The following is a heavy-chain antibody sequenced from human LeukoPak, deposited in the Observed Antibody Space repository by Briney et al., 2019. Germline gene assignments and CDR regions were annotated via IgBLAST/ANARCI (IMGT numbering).Heavy chain of an antibody. CDR1: GGSFSGYY. CDR2: INHSGST. D-gene: IGHD3-10*01. CDR3: ARSGYGSGRGRRFLDY. J-gene: IGHJ4*02. Sequence: SETLSLTCAVYGGSFSGYYWSWIRQPPGKGLEWIGEINHSGSTNYNPSLKSRVTISVDRSKNQFSLKLSSVTAADTAVYYCARSGYGSGRGRRFLDYWGQGTLVTVSS. V-gene: IGHV4-34*01.